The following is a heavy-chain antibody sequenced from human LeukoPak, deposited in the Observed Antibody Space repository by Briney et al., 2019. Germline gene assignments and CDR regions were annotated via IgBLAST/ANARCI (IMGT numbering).Heavy chain of an antibody. J-gene: IGHJ4*02. V-gene: IGHV1-24*01. CDR1: GYTLTELS. CDR3: ATGYCSTTSCYTRDFFD. CDR2: FDPEDGET. D-gene: IGHD2-2*02. Sequence: ASVKVSCKVSGYTLTELSMHWVRQAPGKGLEWMGGFDPEDGETIYAQKFQGRVTMTEDTSTDTAYMELSSLRSEDTAVYYCATGYCSTTSCYTRDFFDWGQGTLVTVSS.